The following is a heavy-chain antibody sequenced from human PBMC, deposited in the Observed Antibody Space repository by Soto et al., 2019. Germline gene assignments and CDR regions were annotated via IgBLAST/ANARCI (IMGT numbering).Heavy chain of an antibody. Sequence: TGGSLRLSCGAPGLSFENFGMSWGRQAPGKGMEWISSISGSGFKKYYADSVKGRFTISRDNSKSTVYLELNNLSAEDTAVYHCAKNQGVELVPLATVDWFDPWGQGSVVTVSS. CDR1: GLSFENFG. CDR2: ISGSGFKK. CDR3: AKNQGVELVPLATVDWFDP. J-gene: IGHJ5*02. D-gene: IGHD1-26*01. V-gene: IGHV3-23*01.